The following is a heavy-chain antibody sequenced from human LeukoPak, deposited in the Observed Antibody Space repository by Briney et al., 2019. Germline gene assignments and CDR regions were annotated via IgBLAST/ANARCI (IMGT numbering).Heavy chain of an antibody. V-gene: IGHV3-23*01. Sequence: GGSLRLSCAASGFTVDNNRMSWVRQAPGKGLEWVSAISGSGGSTYYADSVKGRFTISRDNSKNTLYLQMNSLRAEDTAVYYCAKGGKVTRTDYFDYWGQGTLVTVSS. CDR1: GFTVDNNR. CDR3: AKGGKVTRTDYFDY. J-gene: IGHJ4*02. CDR2: ISGSGGST. D-gene: IGHD1-14*01.